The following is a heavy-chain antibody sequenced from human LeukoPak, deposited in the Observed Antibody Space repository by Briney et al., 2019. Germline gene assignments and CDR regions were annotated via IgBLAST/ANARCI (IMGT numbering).Heavy chain of an antibody. Sequence: SVKVSCKASGGTFSSYAISRVRQAPGQGLEWMGRIIPILGIANYAQKFQGRVTITADKSTSTAYMELSSLRSEDTAVYYCARELTTVTTLYYYGMDVWGQGTTITVSS. CDR3: ARELTTVTTLYYYGMDV. CDR2: IIPILGIA. CDR1: GGTFSSYA. J-gene: IGHJ6*02. V-gene: IGHV1-69*04. D-gene: IGHD4-17*01.